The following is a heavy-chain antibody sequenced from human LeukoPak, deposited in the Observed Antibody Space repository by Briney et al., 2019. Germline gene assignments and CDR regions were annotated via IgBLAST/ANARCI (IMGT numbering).Heavy chain of an antibody. CDR2: FDPEDGET. CDR3: ARDTTLAEFDY. D-gene: IGHD1-1*01. CDR1: GYTLTELS. J-gene: IGHJ4*02. Sequence: ASVKVSCKVSGYTLTELSMHWVRQAPGKGLEWMGGFDPEDGETIYAQKFQGRVTMTRNTSISTVYMELSSLRSEDTAVYYCARDTTLAEFDYWGQGTLVTVSS. V-gene: IGHV1-24*01.